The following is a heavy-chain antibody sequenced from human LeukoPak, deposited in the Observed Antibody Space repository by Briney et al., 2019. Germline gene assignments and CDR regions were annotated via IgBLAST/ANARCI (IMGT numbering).Heavy chain of an antibody. J-gene: IGHJ4*02. Sequence: PSETLSLTCAVSGGSISSGGYSWSWIRQPPGKGLEWIGEINQSGSTNYNPSLKSRVTISVDTSKNQFSLKLSSVTAADTAVYYCARGDDDDSGDGREVYFDYWGQGTLVTVSS. CDR2: INQSGST. D-gene: IGHD3-22*01. V-gene: IGHV4-34*01. CDR1: GGSISSGGYS. CDR3: ARGDDDDSGDGREVYFDY.